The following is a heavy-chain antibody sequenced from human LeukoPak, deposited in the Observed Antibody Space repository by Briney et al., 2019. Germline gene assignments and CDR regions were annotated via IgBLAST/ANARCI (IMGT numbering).Heavy chain of an antibody. V-gene: IGHV4-34*01. D-gene: IGHD6-19*01. J-gene: IGHJ4*02. CDR3: ARGRVGAGIDY. Sequence: SETLSLTCAVYGGSFSGYYWSWIRQPPGKGLEWIGEINHSGSTNYNPSLKSRVTISVDTSKNQFSLKLSSVTAADTAVYYCARGRVGAGIDYWGQETLVTVSS. CDR1: GGSFSGYY. CDR2: INHSGST.